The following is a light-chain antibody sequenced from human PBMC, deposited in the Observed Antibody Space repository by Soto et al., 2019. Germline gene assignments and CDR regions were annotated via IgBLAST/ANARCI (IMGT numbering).Light chain of an antibody. CDR1: QSISSY. CDR2: AAS. Sequence: DIQMTQSPSSLSASVGDRVTITCRASQSISSYLNWYQQKPGKAPKLLIYAASSLQSGVPSRFSGSGSETDFALTISSLQPEDVATYYCQKYDSPPRTFGQGTKV. CDR3: QKYDSPPRT. J-gene: IGKJ1*01. V-gene: IGKV1-39*01.